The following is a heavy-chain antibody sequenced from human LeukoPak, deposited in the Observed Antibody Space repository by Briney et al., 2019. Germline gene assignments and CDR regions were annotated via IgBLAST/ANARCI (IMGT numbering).Heavy chain of an antibody. Sequence: KSSETLSLTCTVSGGATSSSNYYWAWIRQPPGKGLEWMGSIFYSGTTHYNPSLKSRVTIFVDTSKNQFSLNLSSVTAADTAVYYCARGYDYVWGSYRQLAHGRFDPWGQGTLVTVSS. CDR1: GGATSSSNYY. CDR2: IFYSGTT. V-gene: IGHV4-39*01. J-gene: IGHJ5*02. CDR3: ARGYDYVWGSYRQLAHGRFDP. D-gene: IGHD3-16*02.